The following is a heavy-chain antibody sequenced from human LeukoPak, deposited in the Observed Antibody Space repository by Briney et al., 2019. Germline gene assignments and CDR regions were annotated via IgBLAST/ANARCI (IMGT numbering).Heavy chain of an antibody. V-gene: IGHV4-59*01. CDR2: IYYSGST. D-gene: IGHD2-15*01. J-gene: IGHJ4*02. CDR3: GRDSGGTVDS. CDR1: GGSFSDYY. Sequence: KPSETLSLTCTVYGGSFSDYYWSWVRQPSGKGLEWIGDIYYSGSTNYNPSLKSRVTISVDTSKNQFSLKVSSVTAADTAVYYCGRDSGGTVDSWGQGTLVTVSS.